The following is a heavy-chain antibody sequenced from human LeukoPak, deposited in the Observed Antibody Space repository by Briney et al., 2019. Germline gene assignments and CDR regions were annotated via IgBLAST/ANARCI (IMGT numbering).Heavy chain of an antibody. Sequence: QTGGSLRLSCAASGFTFSSYAMSWVRQAPGKGLEWVSGISGSGGSTYYADSVKGRFTISRDNSKNTLYLQMNSLRAEDTAVYYCAKPAYCSGGSCYSVGYFDYWGQGTLVTVSS. CDR2: ISGSGGST. CDR1: GFTFSSYA. J-gene: IGHJ4*02. D-gene: IGHD2-15*01. V-gene: IGHV3-23*01. CDR3: AKPAYCSGGSCYSVGYFDY.